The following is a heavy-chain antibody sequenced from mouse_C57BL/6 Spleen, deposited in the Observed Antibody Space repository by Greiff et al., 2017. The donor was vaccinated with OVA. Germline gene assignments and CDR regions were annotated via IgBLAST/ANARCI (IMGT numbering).Heavy chain of an antibody. V-gene: IGHV3-6*01. CDR2: ISYDGSN. J-gene: IGHJ3*01. Sequence: DVKLVESGPGLVKPSQSLSLTCSVTGYSITSGYYWNWIRQFPGNKLEWMGYISYDGSNNYNPSLKNRISITRDTSKNQFFLKLNSVTTEDTATYYCATDYDYEAWFAYWGQGTLVTVSA. CDR1: GYSITSGYY. D-gene: IGHD2-4*01. CDR3: ATDYDYEAWFAY.